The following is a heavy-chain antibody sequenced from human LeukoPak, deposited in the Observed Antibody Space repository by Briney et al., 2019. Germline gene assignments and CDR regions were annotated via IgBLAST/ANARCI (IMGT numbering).Heavy chain of an antibody. D-gene: IGHD3-10*01. J-gene: IGHJ2*01. CDR3: AKDRRPTVSGGYFDL. CDR2: ISWNSGHK. CDR1: GFTFDDYA. Sequence: GRSLRLSCAASGFTFDDYAVHWVRQAPGKGLEWVSGISWNSGHKGYADSVKGRFTISRDNAKNSLYLRMNSLRAEDTALYYCAKDRRPTVSGGYFDLWGRGTLVIVSS. V-gene: IGHV3-9*01.